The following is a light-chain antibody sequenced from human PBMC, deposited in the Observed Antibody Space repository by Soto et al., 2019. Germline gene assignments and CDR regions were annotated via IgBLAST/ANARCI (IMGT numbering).Light chain of an antibody. V-gene: IGKV1-39*01. J-gene: IGKJ2*01. CDR2: AAS. CDR1: QSISNW. Sequence: DIQMTQSPSTLPASVGDRVTITCLASQSISNWLAWYQQKPGKAPKLLIYAASSLQSGVPSRFSGSGSGTDFTLTISSLQPEDFATYFCQQSYTTPVYSFGQGTKVDI. CDR3: QQSYTTPVYS.